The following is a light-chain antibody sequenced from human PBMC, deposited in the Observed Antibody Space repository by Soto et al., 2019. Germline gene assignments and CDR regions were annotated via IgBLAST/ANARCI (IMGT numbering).Light chain of an antibody. Sequence: QAVVTQPPSVSGAPGQRVTISCTGSSSNIGASYDVHWYQQLPGTAPKLLIYVKTNRPSGVPDRFAGPKSGTSASLAIAGLQAEEEADYYCQSYDSSLGAVLFGGGTKLPVL. CDR2: VKT. V-gene: IGLV1-40*01. CDR3: QSYDSSLGAVL. J-gene: IGLJ2*01. CDR1: SSNIGASYD.